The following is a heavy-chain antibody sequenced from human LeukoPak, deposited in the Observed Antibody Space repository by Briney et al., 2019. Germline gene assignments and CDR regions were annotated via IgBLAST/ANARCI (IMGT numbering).Heavy chain of an antibody. CDR3: AKTGYCSSTSCYVGPFDY. D-gene: IGHD2-2*01. J-gene: IGHJ4*02. CDR2: ISYDGSNK. V-gene: IGHV3-30-3*01. CDR1: GFTFSSYA. Sequence: GGSLRLSCAASGFTFSSYAMHWVRQAPGKGLEWVAVISYDGSNKYYADSVKGRFTISRDNSKNTLYLQMNSLRAEDTAVYYCAKTGYCSSTSCYVGPFDYWGQGTLVTVSS.